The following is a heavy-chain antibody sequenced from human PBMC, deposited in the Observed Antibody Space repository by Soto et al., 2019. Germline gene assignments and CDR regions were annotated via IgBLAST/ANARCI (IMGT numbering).Heavy chain of an antibody. V-gene: IGHV4-31*03. CDR3: ARARRITMIVVVITGFDP. Sequence: QVQLQESGPGLVKPSQTLSLTCTVSGGSISSGGYYWSWIRQHPGKGLEWIGYIYYSGSTYYNPSLKSRVTISVDTSKNQFSLKLSSVTAADTAVYYCARARRITMIVVVITGFDPWGQGTLVTVSS. CDR1: GGSISSGGYY. J-gene: IGHJ5*02. D-gene: IGHD3-22*01. CDR2: IYYSGST.